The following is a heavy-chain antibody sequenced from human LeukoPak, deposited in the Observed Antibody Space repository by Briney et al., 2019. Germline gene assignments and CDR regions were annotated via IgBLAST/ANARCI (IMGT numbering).Heavy chain of an antibody. CDR3: ARGFYFDY. J-gene: IGHJ4*02. Sequence: PGGSLRLSCAASGFTFSSYWMHWVRQAPGKGLEWVSYISSSGGTIYYADSVKGRFTISRDNAKNSLYLQMNSLRAEDTAVYYCARGFYFDYWGQGTLVTVSS. CDR1: GFTFSSYW. CDR2: ISSSGGTI. V-gene: IGHV3-48*04.